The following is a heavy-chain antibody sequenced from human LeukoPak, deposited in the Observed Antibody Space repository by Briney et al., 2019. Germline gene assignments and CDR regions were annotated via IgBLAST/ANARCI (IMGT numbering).Heavy chain of an antibody. D-gene: IGHD6-6*01. Sequence: GGSLRLSCAASGFTFGSYGMHWVRQAPGKGLEWVAVIWYDGSNKYYADSVKGRFTISRDNSRNTLYLQMNSLRAEDTAVYYCARKLAARLDYWGQGTLVTVSS. V-gene: IGHV3-33*01. CDR1: GFTFGSYG. CDR2: IWYDGSNK. CDR3: ARKLAARLDY. J-gene: IGHJ4*02.